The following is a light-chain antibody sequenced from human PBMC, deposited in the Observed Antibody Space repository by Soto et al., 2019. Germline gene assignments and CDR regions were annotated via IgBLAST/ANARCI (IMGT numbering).Light chain of an antibody. CDR1: QSVLYSSNNKNC. CDR2: WAS. Sequence: IVMTQSPDSLAVSLGERATINCKSSQSVLYSSNNKNCLAWYQQKPGQPPKLLIYWASTRESGVPDRFSGSGSGTDFTLTISSLQAEDVAVYYCQQYSIIPLTFGPGTKVNIK. J-gene: IGKJ3*01. V-gene: IGKV4-1*01. CDR3: QQYSIIPLT.